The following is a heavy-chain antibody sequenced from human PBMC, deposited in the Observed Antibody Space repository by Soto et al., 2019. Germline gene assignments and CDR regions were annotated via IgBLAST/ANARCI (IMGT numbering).Heavy chain of an antibody. CDR1: RFTFSNYA. CDR3: AKPVDSGYLYISDS. CDR2: ITGTGGST. V-gene: IGHV3-23*01. J-gene: IGHJ4*02. Sequence: EVQLLESGGGLVQPGGSLRLSCAASRFTFSNYAMSWVRQAPGKGLEWVSTITGTGGSTYYADSVKDPFTISRDKSKNTLYLQMNSLRAEDTAVYYCAKPVDSGYLYISDSWGQGTLVTVSS. D-gene: IGHD3-9*01.